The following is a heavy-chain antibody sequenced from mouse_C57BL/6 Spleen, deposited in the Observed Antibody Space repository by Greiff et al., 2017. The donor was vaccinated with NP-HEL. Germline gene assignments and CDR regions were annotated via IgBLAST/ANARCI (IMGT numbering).Heavy chain of an antibody. CDR2: IDPSDSYT. V-gene: IGHV1-59*01. CDR3: ARNYSNYPFAY. CDR1: GYTFTSYW. Sequence: QVQLQQPGAELVRPGTSVKLSCKASGYTFTSYWMHWVKQRPGQGLEWIGVIDPSDSYTNYNQKFKGKATLTVDTSSSTAYMQLSSLTSEDSAVYYCARNYSNYPFAYWGQGTLVTVSA. J-gene: IGHJ3*01. D-gene: IGHD2-5*01.